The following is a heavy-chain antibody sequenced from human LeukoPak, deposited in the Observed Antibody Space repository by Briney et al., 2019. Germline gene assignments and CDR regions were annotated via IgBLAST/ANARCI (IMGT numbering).Heavy chain of an antibody. CDR2: INPSGGST. V-gene: IGHV1-46*01. CDR3: ARVCDGPWLAVGPFDY. D-gene: IGHD6-19*01. CDR1: GYTFTSYY. J-gene: IGHJ4*02. Sequence: GASVKVSCKASGYTFTSYYMHWVRQAPGQGLEWMGIINPSGGSTSYAQKFQGRVTMTRDMSTSTVYMELSSLRSEDTAVYYCARVCDGPWLAVGPFDYWGQGTLVTVSS.